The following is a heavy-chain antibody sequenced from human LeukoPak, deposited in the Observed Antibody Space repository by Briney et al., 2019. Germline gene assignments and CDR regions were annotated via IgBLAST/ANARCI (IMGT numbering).Heavy chain of an antibody. CDR2: ISWNSGSI. J-gene: IGHJ4*02. CDR3: AKDSLWFGEAEFDY. D-gene: IGHD3-10*01. V-gene: IGHV3-9*01. CDR1: GFTFDDYA. Sequence: GRSLRLSCAASGFTFDDYAMHWVRQAPGKGLEWVSGISWNSGSIGYADSVEGRFTISRDNAKNSLYLQMNSLRAEDTALYYCAKDSLWFGEAEFDYWGQGTLVTVSS.